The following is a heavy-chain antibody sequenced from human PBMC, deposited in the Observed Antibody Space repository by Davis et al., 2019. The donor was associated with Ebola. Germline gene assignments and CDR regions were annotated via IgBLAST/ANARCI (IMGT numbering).Heavy chain of an antibody. Sequence: PGGSLRLSCAASGFTFSSYEMNWVRQAPGKGLEWVSYISRSGSTIYYADSVKGRFTISRDNAKNSLYLQMNSLRAEDTAVYYCARDPPTSGFLEWFFFDYWGQGTLVTVSS. CDR1: GFTFSSYE. CDR2: ISRSGSTI. D-gene: IGHD3-3*01. J-gene: IGHJ4*02. CDR3: ARDPPTSGFLEWFFFDY. V-gene: IGHV3-48*03.